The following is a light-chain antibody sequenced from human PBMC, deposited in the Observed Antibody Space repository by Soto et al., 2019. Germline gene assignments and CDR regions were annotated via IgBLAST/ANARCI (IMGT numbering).Light chain of an antibody. V-gene: IGKV3-15*01. CDR3: QEYDNWLTWT. CDR2: GAS. CDR1: QIVSRN. Sequence: EILMTQSPATLSVSPGERATLSCRASQIVSRNLAWYQQKPGQAPRLLMYGASTRATGIPARFSGSGSGTEFTLTISSLQSEDFAVYYCQEYDNWLTWTFGQGTKVDIK. J-gene: IGKJ1*01.